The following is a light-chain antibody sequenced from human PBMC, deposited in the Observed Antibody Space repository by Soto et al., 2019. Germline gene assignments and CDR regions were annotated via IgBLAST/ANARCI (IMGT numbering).Light chain of an antibody. CDR3: QQYGGSPRT. Sequence: EIAMTQSPATLSVSPGGTATLSCRASQSVSSNLAWYQQKPGQAPRLLIYGASSRATGIPDRFSGSGSGTDFTLTISRLEPEDLAVYYCQQYGGSPRTFGQGTKVDIK. CDR1: QSVSSN. J-gene: IGKJ1*01. CDR2: GAS. V-gene: IGKV3-20*01.